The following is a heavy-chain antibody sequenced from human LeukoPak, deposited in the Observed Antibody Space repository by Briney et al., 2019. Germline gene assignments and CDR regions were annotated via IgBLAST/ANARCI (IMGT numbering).Heavy chain of an antibody. D-gene: IGHD3-10*01. CDR1: GGSISSSSYY. J-gene: IGHJ4*02. Sequence: PSETLSLTCTVSGGSISSSSYYWGWIRQPPGKGLEWIGEINHSGSTNYNPSLKSRVTISVDTSKNQFSLKLSSVTAADTAVYYCARGRGYGSGDWGQGTLVTVSS. CDR3: ARGRGYGSGD. V-gene: IGHV4-39*07. CDR2: INHSGST.